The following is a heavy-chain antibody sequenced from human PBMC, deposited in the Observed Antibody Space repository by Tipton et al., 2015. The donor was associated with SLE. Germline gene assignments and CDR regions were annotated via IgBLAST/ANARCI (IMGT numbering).Heavy chain of an antibody. D-gene: IGHD3-10*01. V-gene: IGHV3-33*06. J-gene: IGHJ4*02. CDR2: IWFDGNSE. CDR1: GFTFSTHG. CDR3: AKGRFGEALFDY. Sequence: SLRLSCAASGFTFSTHGMHWVRQAPGKGLEWVAVIWFDGNSESYADSVKGRFTISRDNSKNTLYLQMNTLRAEDTAVYYCAKGRFGEALFDYWGQGTLVTVSS.